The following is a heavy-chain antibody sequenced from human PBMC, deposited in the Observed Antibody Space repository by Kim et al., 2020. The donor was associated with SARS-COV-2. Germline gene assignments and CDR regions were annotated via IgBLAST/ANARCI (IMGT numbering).Heavy chain of an antibody. CDR1: GGSFSGYY. CDR2: INHSGST. Sequence: SETLSLPCAVYGGSFSGYYWSWIRQPPGKGLEWIGEINHSGSTNYNPSPKSRVTISVDTSKNQFSLKLSSVTAADTAVYYCARGRARYDYAWGSYRLYYYGMYVCGQGTTVTVSS. V-gene: IGHV4-34*01. D-gene: IGHD3-16*02. J-gene: IGHJ6*02. CDR3: ARGRARYDYAWGSYRLYYYGMYV.